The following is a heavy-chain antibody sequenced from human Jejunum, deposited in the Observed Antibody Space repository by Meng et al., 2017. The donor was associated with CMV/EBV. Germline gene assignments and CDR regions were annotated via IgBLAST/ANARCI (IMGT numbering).Heavy chain of an antibody. CDR2: IRHDGSNE. Sequence: VQLVEAGGGVVQPGESLRLSCAASGISFSSSGMHWVRQAPGKGLEWVAFIRHDGSNEYYVESVRGRFTISRDNSKNTVYLEMNSLRSEDTAVYYCAKDKGVRTFDYWGQGTLVTVSS. V-gene: IGHV3-30*02. CDR1: GISFSSSG. J-gene: IGHJ4*02. CDR3: AKDKGVRTFDY. D-gene: IGHD1-1*01.